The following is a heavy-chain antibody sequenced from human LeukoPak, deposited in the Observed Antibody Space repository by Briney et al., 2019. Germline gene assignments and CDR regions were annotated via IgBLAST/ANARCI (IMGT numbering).Heavy chain of an antibody. CDR2: IYYSGST. V-gene: IGHV4-59*08. Sequence: SETLSLTCTVSGGSISSYYWSWIRQPPGKGLEWIGYIYYSGSTNYNPSLKSRVTISVDTSKNQFSLKLSSVTAADTAVYYCARPRENGDYGIDYWGQGTLVTVSS. CDR1: GGSISSYY. D-gene: IGHD4-17*01. J-gene: IGHJ4*02. CDR3: ARPRENGDYGIDY.